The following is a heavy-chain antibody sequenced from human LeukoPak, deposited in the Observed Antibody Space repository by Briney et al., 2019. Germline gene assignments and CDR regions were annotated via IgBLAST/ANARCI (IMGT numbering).Heavy chain of an antibody. Sequence: GASVKVSCKASGYTFTGYYMHWVRQAPGQGLEWMGWINPNRGGTNYAQKFQGRVTMTRDTSISTAYMELSRLRSDDTAVYYCARDPAYSSSWYYFDYWGQGTLVTVSS. D-gene: IGHD6-13*01. CDR2: INPNRGGT. V-gene: IGHV1-2*02. CDR1: GYTFTGYY. J-gene: IGHJ4*02. CDR3: ARDPAYSSSWYYFDY.